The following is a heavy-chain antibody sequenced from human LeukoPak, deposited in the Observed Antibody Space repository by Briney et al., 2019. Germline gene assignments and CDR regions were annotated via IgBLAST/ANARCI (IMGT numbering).Heavy chain of an antibody. CDR3: ARAYYYGSGSYYTLSVFDY. CDR2: IIPIFGTA. Sequence: VASVKVSCKASGGTFSSYAISWVRQAPGQGLEWMGGIIPIFGTANYAQKFQGRVTITADESTSTAYMELSSLKSEDTAVYYCARAYYYGSGSYYTLSVFDYWGQGTLVTVSS. J-gene: IGHJ4*02. V-gene: IGHV1-69*13. CDR1: GGTFSSYA. D-gene: IGHD3-10*01.